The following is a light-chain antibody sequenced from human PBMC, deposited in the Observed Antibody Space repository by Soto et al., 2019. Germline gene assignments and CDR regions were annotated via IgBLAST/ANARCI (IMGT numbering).Light chain of an antibody. V-gene: IGKV1-5*03. CDR1: QSISSW. CDR3: QQYNSYPYT. CDR2: KAS. J-gene: IGKJ2*01. Sequence: DIQMTQSPSTLSASVGDRVTITCRASQSISSWLAWYQQKPGKAPKLLIYKASSLDSGVPSRFRGSGSGTEFTLTISSLQPDDFATYYCQQYNSYPYTFGQGPKLQIK.